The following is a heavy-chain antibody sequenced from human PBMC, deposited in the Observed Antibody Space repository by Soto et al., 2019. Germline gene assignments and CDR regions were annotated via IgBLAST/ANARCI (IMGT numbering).Heavy chain of an antibody. Sequence: ASVKVSCKASGYTFTGYYMHWVRQAPGQGLEWMGWINPNSGGTNYAQKFQGWVTMTRDTSISTAHVELSRLRPEDTARYFCVKDHDEDFGYDLDYFNYWGQGTLVTAPQ. CDR3: VKDHDEDFGYDLDYFNY. CDR2: INPNSGGT. D-gene: IGHD5-12*01. V-gene: IGHV1-2*04. CDR1: GYTFTGYY. J-gene: IGHJ4*02.